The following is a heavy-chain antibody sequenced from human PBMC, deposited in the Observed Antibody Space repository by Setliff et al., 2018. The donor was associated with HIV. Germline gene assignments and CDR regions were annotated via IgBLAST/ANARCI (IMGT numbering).Heavy chain of an antibody. CDR2: IYPGDSDT. CDR3: ARFVHSSGWYSSSYYYYMDV. J-gene: IGHJ6*03. Sequence: GESLKISCKGSGYSFNNYWIGWVRQMSGRGLEWMGIIYPGDSDTTYSPSFQGQVNISADKSINTAYLQWSSLKASDTAMYYCARFVHSSGWYSSSYYYYMDVWGKGTTVTVSS. CDR1: GYSFNNYW. D-gene: IGHD3-22*01. V-gene: IGHV5-51*01.